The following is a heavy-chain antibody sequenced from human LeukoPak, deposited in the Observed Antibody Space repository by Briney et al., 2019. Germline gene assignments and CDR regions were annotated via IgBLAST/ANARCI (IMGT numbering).Heavy chain of an antibody. J-gene: IGHJ3*02. CDR3: ARDDSSGYHDAFDI. Sequence: PSQTLSLTCTVSGGFISSGDYYWSWIRQPPGKGLEWIGYIYYSGSTYYNPSLKSRVTISVDTSKNQFSLKLSSVTAADTAVYYCARDDSSGYHDAFDIWGQGTMVTVSS. CDR1: GGFISSGDYY. D-gene: IGHD3-22*01. CDR2: IYYSGST. V-gene: IGHV4-30-4*08.